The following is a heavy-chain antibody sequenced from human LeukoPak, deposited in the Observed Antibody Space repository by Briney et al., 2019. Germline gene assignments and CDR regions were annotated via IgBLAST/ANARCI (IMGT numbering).Heavy chain of an antibody. CDR2: IYWTDDK. Sequence: SGPTLVKPTQTVTLTCTFSGFSLGSTGAGVGWIRQPPGKALECLALIYWTDDKRYSPSLKSRLTITKDTSKNQVVLTMTDMDPVDTATYYCAHDTSAAAGSGTFDIWGLGTMVTVSS. CDR1: GFSLGSTGAG. V-gene: IGHV2-5*01. D-gene: IGHD6-13*01. CDR3: AHDTSAAAGSGTFDI. J-gene: IGHJ3*02.